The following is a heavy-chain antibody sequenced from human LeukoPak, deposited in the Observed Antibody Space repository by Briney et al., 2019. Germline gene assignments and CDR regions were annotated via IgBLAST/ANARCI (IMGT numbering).Heavy chain of an antibody. V-gene: IGHV4-30-4*08. Sequence: SETLSLTCTVSGGSISSGDYYWSWIRQPPGKGLEWIGYIYYSGSTYYNPSLKSRVTISVDTSKNQFSLKLSSVTAADTAVYYCARGVGGYCSSTICYRAFDIWGQGTMVTVSS. CDR1: GGSISSGDYY. J-gene: IGHJ3*02. D-gene: IGHD2-2*01. CDR2: IYYSGST. CDR3: ARGVGGYCSSTICYRAFDI.